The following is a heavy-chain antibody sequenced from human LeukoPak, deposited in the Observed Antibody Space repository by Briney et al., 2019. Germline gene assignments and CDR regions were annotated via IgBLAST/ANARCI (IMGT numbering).Heavy chain of an antibody. J-gene: IGHJ6*02. CDR3: ARTSRHFYGSGTNLTPWPAGMDV. D-gene: IGHD3-10*01. Sequence: PSETLSLTCTVSGGSMSGFFWTWIRQPPGRDLEWIGSIYYSGSSTKYNPSLKSRVTISVDTSKSQFSLNLNSATAADTAVYYCARTSRHFYGSGTNLTPWPAGMDVWGQGTTVTVSS. V-gene: IGHV4-59*01. CDR1: GGSMSGFF. CDR2: IYYSGSST.